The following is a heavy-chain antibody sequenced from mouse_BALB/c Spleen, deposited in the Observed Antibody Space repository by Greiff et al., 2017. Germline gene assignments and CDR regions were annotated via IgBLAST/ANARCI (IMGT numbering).Heavy chain of an antibody. V-gene: IGHV5-12-1*01. CDR1: GFAFSSYD. Sequence: EVKVEESGGGLVKPGGSLKLSCAASGFAFSSYDMSWVRQTPEKRLEWVAYISSGGGSTYYPDTVKGRFTISRDNAKNTLYLQMSSLKSEDTAMYYCARPRSTMVTTYWFAYWGQGTLVTVSA. D-gene: IGHD2-1*01. J-gene: IGHJ3*01. CDR2: ISSGGGST. CDR3: ARPRSTMVTTYWFAY.